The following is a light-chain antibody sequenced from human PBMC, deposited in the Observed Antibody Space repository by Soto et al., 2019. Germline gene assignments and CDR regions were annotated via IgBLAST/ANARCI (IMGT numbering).Light chain of an antibody. CDR3: QQYKNWIT. CDR2: GAS. V-gene: IGKV3-15*01. Sequence: ETVMTQSPATLSLSPGERATLSCRASQSVSSNLAWYQQKPGHAPRLLIYGASTRATGIPARFSGSGSGTEFTLTISSLQSEDLGVYYCQQYKNWITFGQGTRLEIK. J-gene: IGKJ5*01. CDR1: QSVSSN.